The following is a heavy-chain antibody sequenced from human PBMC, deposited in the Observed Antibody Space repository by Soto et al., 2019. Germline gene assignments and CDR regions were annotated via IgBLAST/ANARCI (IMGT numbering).Heavy chain of an antibody. V-gene: IGHV4-30-2*01. J-gene: IGHJ4*02. CDR3: ASPTSGLWHY. CDR2: ISRSGST. CDR1: GDSISSADYS. Sequence: HLQLQESGSRLVKPSQTLSLNCAVSGDSISSADYSWNWVRQPPGKGLEWIGYISRSGSTYYNPSLKSRVTISVDRSRNQFSLNLRSVTAADTAVYYCASPTSGLWHYWGQGTLVTVSS. D-gene: IGHD3-10*01.